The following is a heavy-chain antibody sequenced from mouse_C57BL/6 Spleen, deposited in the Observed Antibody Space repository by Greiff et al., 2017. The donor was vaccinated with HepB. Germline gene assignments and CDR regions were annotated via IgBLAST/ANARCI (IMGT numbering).Heavy chain of an antibody. J-gene: IGHJ1*03. V-gene: IGHV3-1*01. Sequence: VQLKQSGPGMVKPSQSLSLTCTVTGYSITSGYDWHWIRHFPGNKLEWMGYISYSGSTNYNPSLKSRISITHDTSKNHFFLKLNSVTTEDTATYYCARENYRGYFDVWGTGTTVTVSS. D-gene: IGHD2-12*01. CDR1: GYSITSGYD. CDR2: ISYSGST. CDR3: ARENYRGYFDV.